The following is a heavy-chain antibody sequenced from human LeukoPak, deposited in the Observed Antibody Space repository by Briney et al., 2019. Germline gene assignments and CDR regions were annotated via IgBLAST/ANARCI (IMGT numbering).Heavy chain of an antibody. V-gene: IGHV4-31*03. CDR1: GGFISSGGYY. D-gene: IGHD3-22*01. CDR3: ARYYYDSSGYYNGHFDY. CDR2: IYYSGST. J-gene: IGHJ4*02. Sequence: SETLSLTCTVSGGFISSGGYYWSWIRQHPGKGLEWIGYIYYSGSTYCNPSLKSRVTISVDTSKNQFSLRLSSVTAADTAVYYCARYYYDSSGYYNGHFDYWGQGTLVTVSS.